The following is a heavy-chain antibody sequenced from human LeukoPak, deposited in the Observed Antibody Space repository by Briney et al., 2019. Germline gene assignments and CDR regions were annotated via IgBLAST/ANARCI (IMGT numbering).Heavy chain of an antibody. CDR3: ARTYYDFWSGSTTHYYFDY. J-gene: IGHJ4*02. CDR2: IYYSGST. V-gene: IGHV4-59*01. CDR1: GGSISSYY. Sequence: PSETLSLTCTVSGGSISSYYWSWIRQPPGKGLEWIGYIYYSGSTNYNPSLKSRVTISVDTSKNQFSLKLSPVTAADTAVYYCARTYYDFWSGSTTHYYFDYWGQGTLVTVSS. D-gene: IGHD3-3*01.